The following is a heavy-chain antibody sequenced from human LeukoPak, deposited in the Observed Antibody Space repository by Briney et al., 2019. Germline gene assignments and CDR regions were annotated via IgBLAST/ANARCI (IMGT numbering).Heavy chain of an antibody. Sequence: PSQTLSLTCTVSGGSISSGSYYWSWIRQPAGTGLEWIGRIYTSGSTNYNPSLKSRVTIPVDTSKNQFSLKLSSVTAADTAVYYCARTRNGPLYYFDYWGQGTLVTVSS. CDR3: ARTRNGPLYYFDY. CDR2: IYTSGST. J-gene: IGHJ4*02. V-gene: IGHV4-61*02. CDR1: GGSISSGSYY.